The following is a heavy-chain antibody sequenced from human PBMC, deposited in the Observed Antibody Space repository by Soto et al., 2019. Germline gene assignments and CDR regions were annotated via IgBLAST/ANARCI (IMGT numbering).Heavy chain of an antibody. D-gene: IGHD6-25*01. J-gene: IGHJ5*01. CDR2: FNPKTGGA. V-gene: IGHV1-2*02. Sequence: QVQLVQSAAEVERPGASVKVSCQISGYSFPAFYIHWVRQAPGQGLEWVGWFNPKTGGANSAQKFQGRVTMTRATSISTVYMGLSGLTSDDTAVYYCARASAAATSWFDYWGQGTLVTVSS. CDR1: GYSFPAFY. CDR3: ARASAAATSWFDY.